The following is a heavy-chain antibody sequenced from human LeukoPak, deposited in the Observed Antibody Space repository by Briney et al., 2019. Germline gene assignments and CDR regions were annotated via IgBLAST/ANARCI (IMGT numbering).Heavy chain of an antibody. CDR3: ARGQQQLVRGAFDI. D-gene: IGHD6-13*01. Sequence: PGGSLRLSCAASGFTVSSNYMSWVRQAPGKGLEWVSVIYSGGSTYYADSVKGRFTISRDNSKNTLYLQMNSLRAEDTAVYYCARGQQQLVRGAFDIWGQGTMVTVSS. V-gene: IGHV3-53*01. J-gene: IGHJ3*02. CDR1: GFTVSSNY. CDR2: IYSGGST.